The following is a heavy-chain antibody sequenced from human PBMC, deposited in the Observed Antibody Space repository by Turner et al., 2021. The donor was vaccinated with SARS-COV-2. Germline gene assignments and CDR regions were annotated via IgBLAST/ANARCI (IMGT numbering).Heavy chain of an antibody. Sequence: QVQLQQWGAGLLRSSETLSLTCGVQGGSFSAYYWTWIRQIPGKGLEWIGQIDKSGITNYNPSLQSRVTISRDTSKNHLSLNLTSVTAADTAVYYCARAALFDAPSGLDVWGPGATVIVS. D-gene: IGHD3-10*02. V-gene: IGHV4-34*01. CDR1: GGSFSAYY. CDR3: ARAALFDAPSGLDV. J-gene: IGHJ6*02. CDR2: IDKSGIT.